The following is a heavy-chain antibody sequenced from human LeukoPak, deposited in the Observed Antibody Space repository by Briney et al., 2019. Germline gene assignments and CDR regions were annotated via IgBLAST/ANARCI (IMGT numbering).Heavy chain of an antibody. J-gene: IGHJ5*01. CDR3: TRDLVYCSSTTCYAYNWFDS. CDR1: GFTFSNYW. D-gene: IGHD2-2*01. Sequence: GGSLRLSCAASGFTFSNYWMHWVRHAPGKGLVWVSRINTDGRSTTYADSVKGRFPISRDNAKNTLYLQMNSLRAEDTAVYYCTRDLVYCSSTTCYAYNWFDSWGQGTLVTVSS. CDR2: INTDGRST. V-gene: IGHV3-74*03.